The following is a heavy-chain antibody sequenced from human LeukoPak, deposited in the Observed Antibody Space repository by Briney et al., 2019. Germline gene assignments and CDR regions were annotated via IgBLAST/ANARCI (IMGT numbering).Heavy chain of an antibody. V-gene: IGHV3-43*02. J-gene: IGHJ4*02. CDR1: GFTFDDYA. CDR2: ISGDGGST. Sequence: GGSLRLSCAASGFTFDDYAMHWVRQAPGKGLEWVSLISGDGGSTYYADSVKGRFTVSRDNSKNSLFLQMNSLRTEDTALYYCAKDGGPGGQTVVTPFGDYWGQGTLVTVSS. CDR3: AKDGGPGGQTVVTPFGDY. D-gene: IGHD4-23*01.